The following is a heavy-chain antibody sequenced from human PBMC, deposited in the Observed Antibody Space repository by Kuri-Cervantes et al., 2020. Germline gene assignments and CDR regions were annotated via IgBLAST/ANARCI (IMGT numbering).Heavy chain of an antibody. CDR2: INYSGRT. CDR1: GGSFSDYY. D-gene: IGHD3-22*01. CDR3: ARGPWDYDSSGYFFDALDI. Sequence: SETLSLTCAVYGGSFSDYYWTWVRQPPGRGLEWIGDINYSGRTTYNPSLKSRVIISLDTSKNQFSLKLTSVTAADTAVYYCARGPWDYDSSGYFFDALDIWGQGTMVTVSS. J-gene: IGHJ3*02. V-gene: IGHV4-34*01.